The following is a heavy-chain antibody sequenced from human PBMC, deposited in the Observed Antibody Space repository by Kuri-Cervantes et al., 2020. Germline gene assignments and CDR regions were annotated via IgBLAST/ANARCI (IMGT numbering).Heavy chain of an antibody. V-gene: IGHV4-38-2*02. J-gene: IGHJ4*02. CDR1: GYSISSGYY. Sequence: GSLRLSCAVSGYSISSGYYWGWIRQPPGKGLEWIGSIYHSGSTYYNPSLKSRVTISVDTSKNQFSLKLSSVTAADTAVYYCARDQVYSYGAGRIDYWGQGTLVTVSS. CDR3: ARDQVYSYGAGRIDY. D-gene: IGHD5-18*01. CDR2: IYHSGST.